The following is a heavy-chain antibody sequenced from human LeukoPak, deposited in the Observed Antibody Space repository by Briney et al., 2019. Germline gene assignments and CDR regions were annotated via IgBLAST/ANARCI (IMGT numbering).Heavy chain of an antibody. Sequence: GGSLRLSCAASGFTFSSYEMNWVRQAPGKGPERVSYISSSGSTIYYADSVKGRFTISRDNAKTTLYLQMNSLRAEDTAVYYCAKDLEGGFDPWGQGTLVTVSS. D-gene: IGHD3-16*01. CDR3: AKDLEGGFDP. CDR1: GFTFSSYE. V-gene: IGHV3-48*03. CDR2: ISSSGSTI. J-gene: IGHJ5*02.